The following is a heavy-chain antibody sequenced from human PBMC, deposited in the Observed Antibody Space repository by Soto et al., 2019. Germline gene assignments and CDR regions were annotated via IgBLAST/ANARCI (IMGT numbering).Heavy chain of an antibody. CDR1: EFTFSTYW. J-gene: IGHJ4*02. CDR3: ARYVQVGAHPYYFDS. CDR2: IKSDGSST. Sequence: EVQLVESGGGLVQPGGSLRLSCAASEFTFSTYWIHWVRQVPGKGLVWVSRIKSDGSSTYYADSVKGRFTISRDNAKNTLYLKINSLRDEDTAVYYCARYVQVGAHPYYFDSWGLGTLVTVSS. D-gene: IGHD1-26*01. V-gene: IGHV3-74*01.